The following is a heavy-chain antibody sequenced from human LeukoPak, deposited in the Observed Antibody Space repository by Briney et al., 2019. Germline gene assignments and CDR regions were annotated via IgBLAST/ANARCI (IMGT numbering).Heavy chain of an antibody. J-gene: IGHJ4*02. CDR3: ARPHHYYDSSGYYY. D-gene: IGHD3-22*01. V-gene: IGHV4-28*01. Sequence: SSDTLSLTCAVSGYSISSSNWWGWIRQPPGKGLEWIGYIYYSGSTYYNPSLKSRVAMSVDTSKNQFSLKLSSVTAADTAVYYCARPHHYYDSSGYYYWGQGTLVTVSS. CDR1: GYSISSSNW. CDR2: IYYSGST.